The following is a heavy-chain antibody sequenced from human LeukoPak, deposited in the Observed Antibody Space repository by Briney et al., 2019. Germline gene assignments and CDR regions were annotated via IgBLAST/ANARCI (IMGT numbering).Heavy chain of an antibody. CDR1: GLSLSTNGVG. D-gene: IGHD2-15*01. Sequence: SGPTLVNPTQTLTLTCTFSGLSLSTNGVGVGWIRQPPGKALEWLALIYWDDDKRYSPSLKSRLTITKDTSKNQVALTMTNMDPVDTATYYCAHVRDVVVVVAATGWFDPWGQGTLVTVSS. CDR2: IYWDDDK. CDR3: AHVRDVVVVVAATGWFDP. J-gene: IGHJ5*02. V-gene: IGHV2-5*02.